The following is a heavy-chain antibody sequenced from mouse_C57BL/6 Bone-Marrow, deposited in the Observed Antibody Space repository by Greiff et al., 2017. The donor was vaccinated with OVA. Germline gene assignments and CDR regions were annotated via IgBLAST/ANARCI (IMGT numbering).Heavy chain of an antibody. J-gene: IGHJ2*01. Sequence: QVQLQQPGAELVKPGASVKLSCKASGYTFTSYWMHWVKQRPGRGLEWIGRIDPNSGGTKYNEKFKSKATLTVDKPSSTAYMQLSSLTSEDSAVYYCAREGGLLRRRGGNYFDYWGQGTTLTVSS. D-gene: IGHD1-1*01. CDR3: AREGGLLRRRGGNYFDY. CDR1: GYTFTSYW. CDR2: IDPNSGGT. V-gene: IGHV1-72*01.